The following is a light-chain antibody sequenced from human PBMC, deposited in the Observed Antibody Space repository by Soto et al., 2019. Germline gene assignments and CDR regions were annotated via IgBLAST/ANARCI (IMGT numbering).Light chain of an antibody. CDR3: SSYTTISTVV. Sequence: QSALTQPPSVSGSPGQSVTISCTGTSTDFVSYNRVSWYQQPPGTAPKLIIYEASNRPSGVPDRFSGSKSGNTASLTISGLQAADEADYYCSSYTTISTVVFGGGTKLTVL. V-gene: IGLV2-18*02. CDR1: STDFVSYNR. J-gene: IGLJ2*01. CDR2: EAS.